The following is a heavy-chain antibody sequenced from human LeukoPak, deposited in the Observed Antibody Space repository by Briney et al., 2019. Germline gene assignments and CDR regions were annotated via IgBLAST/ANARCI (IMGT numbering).Heavy chain of an antibody. D-gene: IGHD3-10*01. CDR3: ARLLWFGELSNAFDI. V-gene: IGHV4-59*01. J-gene: IGHJ3*02. CDR1: GGSISSYY. CDR2: IYYSGST. Sequence: SETLSLTCTVSGGSISSYYWSWLRQPPGKGLEWIGYIYYSGSTNYNPSLKSRVTISVDTSKNQFSLKLSSVTAADTAVYYCARLLWFGELSNAFDIWGQGTMVTVSS.